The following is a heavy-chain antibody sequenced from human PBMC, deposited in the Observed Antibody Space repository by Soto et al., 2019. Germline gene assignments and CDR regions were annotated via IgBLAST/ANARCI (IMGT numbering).Heavy chain of an antibody. CDR3: ARDLSEGDGYNYGY. J-gene: IGHJ4*02. D-gene: IGHD5-12*01. Sequence: GGSLRLSCAASGFTFSSYWMSWVRQAPGKGLEWVANIKQDGSEKYYVDSVKGRFTISRDNAKNSLYLQMNSLRAEDTAVYYCARDLSEGDGYNYGYWGQGTLVTVSS. CDR2: IKQDGSEK. CDR1: GFTFSSYW. V-gene: IGHV3-7*01.